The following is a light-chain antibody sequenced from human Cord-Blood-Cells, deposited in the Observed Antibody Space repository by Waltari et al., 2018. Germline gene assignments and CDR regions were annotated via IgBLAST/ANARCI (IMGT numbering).Light chain of an antibody. V-gene: IGKV3-20*01. CDR1: QSVSSSY. J-gene: IGKJ1*01. CDR2: GAS. CDR3: QQYGSSPWT. Sequence: EIVLTQSPGPLSLSPGERATRSCRASQSVSSSYLAWYQQKPGQAPRLLIYGASSRATGIPDRFSGSGSGTDFTLTISRLEPEDFAVYYCQQYGSSPWTFGQGTKVEIK.